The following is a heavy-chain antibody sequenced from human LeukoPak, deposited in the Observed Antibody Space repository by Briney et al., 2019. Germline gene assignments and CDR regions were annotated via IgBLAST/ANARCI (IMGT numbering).Heavy chain of an antibody. Sequence: GGSLRLSCAASGFTFSSYSMNWVRQAPGKGLEWVSSISSSSSYIYYADSVKGRFTTSRDNAKNSLYLQMNSLRAEDTAVYYCAREYSGSYTSLTGEFDYWGQGTLVTVSS. CDR3: AREYSGSYTSLTGEFDY. CDR2: ISSSSSYI. J-gene: IGHJ4*02. D-gene: IGHD1-26*01. CDR1: GFTFSSYS. V-gene: IGHV3-21*01.